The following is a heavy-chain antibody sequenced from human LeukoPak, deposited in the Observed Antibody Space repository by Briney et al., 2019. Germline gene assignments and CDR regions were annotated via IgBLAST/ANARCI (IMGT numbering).Heavy chain of an antibody. Sequence: SQTLSLTCVIAGDSVSSNTAAWNWIRQSPLRGLEWLGRTFYGSKWYNDYAGSVKSRITISPDTSKNHFSLHLDSVTPEDTAMYYCARDGWPAFDYWGQGSLVTVSS. CDR1: GDSVSSNTAA. D-gene: IGHD2-15*01. J-gene: IGHJ4*02. CDR3: ARDGWPAFDY. CDR2: TFYGSKWYN. V-gene: IGHV6-1*01.